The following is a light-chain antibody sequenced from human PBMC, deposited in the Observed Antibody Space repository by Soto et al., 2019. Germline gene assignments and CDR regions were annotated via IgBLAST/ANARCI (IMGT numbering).Light chain of an antibody. CDR2: KAS. CDR3: QQANSFPLT. CDR1: QNIGSW. V-gene: IGKV1-5*03. Sequence: DIQMTQSPSTLSASVGDRVTITCRASQNIGSWLAWYQQTPGRAPRFLIYKASSLQTGVPSRFSGSGSGTEFTLTISSLQPEDFATYYCQQANSFPLTFGGGTKV. J-gene: IGKJ4*01.